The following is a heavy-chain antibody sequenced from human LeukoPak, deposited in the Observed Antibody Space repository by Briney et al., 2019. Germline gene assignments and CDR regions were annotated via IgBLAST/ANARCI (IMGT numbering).Heavy chain of an antibody. D-gene: IGHD6-19*01. CDR1: GYTFTSYD. J-gene: IGHJ4*02. CDR3: ARGLSQWLGTGVGY. CDR2: MNPNSGNT. V-gene: IGHV1-8*01. Sequence: ASVKVSCKASGYTFTSYDINWVRQATGQGLEWMGWMNPNSGNTGYAQKFQGRVTMTRNTSISTAYMELSSLRSEDTAVYYCARGLSQWLGTGVGYWGQGTLVTVSS.